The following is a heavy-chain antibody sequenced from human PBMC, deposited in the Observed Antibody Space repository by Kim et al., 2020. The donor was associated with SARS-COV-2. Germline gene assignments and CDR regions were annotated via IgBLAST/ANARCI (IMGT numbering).Heavy chain of an antibody. CDR2: INHSGST. V-gene: IGHV4-34*01. CDR1: GGSFSGYY. J-gene: IGHJ1*01. CDR3: AVGGPYCGGDCYLEYFQH. Sequence: SETLSLTCAVYGGSFSGYYWSWIRQPPGKGLEWIGEINHSGSTNYNPSLKSRVTISVDTSKNQFSLKLSSVTAADTAVYYCAVGGPYCGGDCYLEYFQHCGHATLVPVSS. D-gene: IGHD2-21*02.